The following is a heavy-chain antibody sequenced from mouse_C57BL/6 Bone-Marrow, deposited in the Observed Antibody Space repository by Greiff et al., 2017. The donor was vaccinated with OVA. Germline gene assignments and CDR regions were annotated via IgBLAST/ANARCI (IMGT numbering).Heavy chain of an antibody. J-gene: IGHJ3*01. D-gene: IGHD1-1*01. CDR3: ARSYYYGSRFAY. V-gene: IGHV1-77*01. Sequence: QVQLKQSGAELVKPGASVKISCKASGYTFTDYYINWVKQRPGQGLEWIGKIGPGSGSTYYTEKFTGMATLTADKSSSTAYMQLSSLTSEDSAVYVCARSYYYGSRFAYWGQGTLVTVSA. CDR1: GYTFTDYY. CDR2: IGPGSGST.